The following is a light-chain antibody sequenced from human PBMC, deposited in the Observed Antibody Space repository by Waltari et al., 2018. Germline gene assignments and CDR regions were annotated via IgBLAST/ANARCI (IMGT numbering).Light chain of an antibody. V-gene: IGKV4-1*01. CDR1: QRVLYSSNSRNC. CDR2: WAS. J-gene: IGKJ2*01. Sequence: DIVMTQSPDSLGVSLGERATINCKSSQRVLYSSNSRNCLAWFQQRPGQPPKLLIYWASTRESGVPDRFGGSGSGTDFTLTISSLQAEDVAIYYCQQYYTTPYTFGQGTKLDIK. CDR3: QQYYTTPYT.